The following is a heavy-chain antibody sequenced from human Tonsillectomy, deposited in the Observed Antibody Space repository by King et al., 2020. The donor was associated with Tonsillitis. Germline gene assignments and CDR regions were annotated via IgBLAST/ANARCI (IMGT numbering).Heavy chain of an antibody. V-gene: IGHV1-8*01. D-gene: IGHD2-15*01. J-gene: IGHJ3*02. CDR3: ARIGYCSSSSCYSAFDI. Sequence: QLVQSGAEVKKPGASVKVSCKASGYTFPSHDINWVRQATGQGLEWMGWMNPNSGNAGYAQKVQGRVTMTRDTSIGTAYMELSSLRSEDTAVYFCARIGYCSSSSCYSAFDIWGQGTMVAVSS. CDR2: MNPNSGNA. CDR1: GYTFPSHD.